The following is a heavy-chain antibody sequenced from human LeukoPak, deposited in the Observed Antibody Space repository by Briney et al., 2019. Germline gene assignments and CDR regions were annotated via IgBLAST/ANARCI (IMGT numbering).Heavy chain of an antibody. Sequence: PSETLSLTCTVSGYSISSGYYWGWIRPPPGKGLEWIGSIYHSGSTYYNPSLKSRVTISVDTSKNQFSLKLSSVTAADTAVYYCARGGSAYCSSTSCYGVEAFDIWGRGTMVTVSS. J-gene: IGHJ3*02. CDR3: ARGGSAYCSSTSCYGVEAFDI. V-gene: IGHV4-38-2*02. CDR1: GYSISSGYY. CDR2: IYHSGST. D-gene: IGHD2-2*01.